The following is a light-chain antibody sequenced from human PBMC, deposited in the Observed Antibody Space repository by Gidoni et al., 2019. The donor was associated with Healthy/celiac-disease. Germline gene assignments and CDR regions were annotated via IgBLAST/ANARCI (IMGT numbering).Light chain of an antibody. V-gene: IGKV4-1*01. CDR1: QSALYSSNNKNY. CDR2: WAS. CDR3: QQYYSTLWPT. Sequence: DLVMTQSPDSLAVSLGERATINCKSSQSALYSSNNKNYLAWYQQKPGQPPKLLIYWASTRASRVPDRFSGSGSGTDLTHTISSLQAVNVAVYYCQQYYSTLWPTFGQGTRLEIK. J-gene: IGKJ5*01.